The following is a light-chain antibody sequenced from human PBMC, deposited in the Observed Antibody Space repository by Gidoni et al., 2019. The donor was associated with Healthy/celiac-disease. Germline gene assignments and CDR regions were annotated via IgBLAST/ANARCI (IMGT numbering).Light chain of an antibody. V-gene: IGLV1-44*01. J-gene: IGLJ7*01. Sequence: QSVLTQPPSASGTPGQRVTISCSGSSSNIGSNTVTWYQQLPGTAPKLLIYSNNQRPSGVPDRFSGPKSGTSASLAISGLQSEDEADYYCAAWDDSLNGAVFGGGTQLTVL. CDR3: AAWDDSLNGAV. CDR2: SNN. CDR1: SSNIGSNT.